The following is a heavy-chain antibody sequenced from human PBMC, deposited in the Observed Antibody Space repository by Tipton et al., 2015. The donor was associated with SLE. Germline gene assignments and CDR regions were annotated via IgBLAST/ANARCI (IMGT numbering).Heavy chain of an antibody. CDR3: ARDQGAYYYDSSGYWYNWFDP. Sequence: TLSLTCTVSGGSISSYYWSWIRQPPGKGLEWIGYIDYSGSTNYNPSLKSRVTISVDTSKNQFSLKLSSVTAADTAVYYCARDQGAYYYDSSGYWYNWFDPWGQGTLVTVSS. J-gene: IGHJ5*02. V-gene: IGHV4-59*01. CDR1: GGSISSYY. CDR2: IDYSGST. D-gene: IGHD3-22*01.